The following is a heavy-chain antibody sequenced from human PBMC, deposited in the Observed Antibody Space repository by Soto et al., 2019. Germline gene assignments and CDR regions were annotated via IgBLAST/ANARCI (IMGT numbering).Heavy chain of an antibody. Sequence: GASVKVSCKASGYTFTGYYMHWVRQAPGQGIERMGWINPNSGGTNYAQKFQGWVTMTRDTSISTAYMELSRLRSDDTAVYYCARGVVRYDILTGYLGPPSDDAFDIWGQGTMVTVSS. CDR2: INPNSGGT. J-gene: IGHJ3*02. D-gene: IGHD3-9*01. CDR1: GYTFTGYY. V-gene: IGHV1-2*04. CDR3: ARGVVRYDILTGYLGPPSDDAFDI.